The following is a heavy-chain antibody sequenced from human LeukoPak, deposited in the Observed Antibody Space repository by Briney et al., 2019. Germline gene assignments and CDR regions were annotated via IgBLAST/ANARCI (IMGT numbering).Heavy chain of an antibody. V-gene: IGHV3-23*01. CDR3: AKARRSACSTTSCYPFDY. D-gene: IGHD2-2*01. CDR2: ISGSGGST. CDR1: GFTFRSYA. J-gene: IGHJ4*02. Sequence: PGGSLRLSCAASGFTFRSYAMSWVRQAPGKGVEWVSAISGSGGSTYYTDSVKGRFTISRDNSNNTIYLQMNSLRAEDTAVYYCAKARRSACSTTSCYPFDYWGQGTLVTVSS.